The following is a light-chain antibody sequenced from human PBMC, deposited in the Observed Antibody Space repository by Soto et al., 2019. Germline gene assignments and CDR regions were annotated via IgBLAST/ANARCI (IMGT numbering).Light chain of an antibody. Sequence: QSVLTQPPSASGTPGQRVTISCSGSSSNIGSNYVYWYQQLPGTAPKLLIYRNNQRPSGVTDRFSGSKSGTSASLAISGLRSEEEDDYYCAAWDDSLSGWVFGGGTKLTVL. CDR1: SSNIGSNY. J-gene: IGLJ3*02. CDR2: RNN. V-gene: IGLV1-47*01. CDR3: AAWDDSLSGWV.